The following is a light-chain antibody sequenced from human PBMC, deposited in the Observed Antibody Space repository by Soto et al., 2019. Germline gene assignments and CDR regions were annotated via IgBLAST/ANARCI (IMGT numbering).Light chain of an antibody. CDR1: QSIRSW. CDR3: QQYNSYPWT. J-gene: IGKJ1*01. V-gene: IGKV1-5*03. CDR2: QAS. Sequence: DIQMTQSPSTLSASVGDRVTITCRASQSIRSWLAWYQQKPGKAPNLLIYQASNLKSGVPSRFSGSGSGTEYTLTISSLQPDDFATYYCQQYNSYPWTFGLGTKVVIK.